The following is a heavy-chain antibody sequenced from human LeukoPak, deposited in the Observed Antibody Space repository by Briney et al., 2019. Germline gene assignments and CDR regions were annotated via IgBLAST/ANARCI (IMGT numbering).Heavy chain of an antibody. V-gene: IGHV4-4*07. Sequence: SETLSLTCTVSGGSISSYYWTWIRQPAGKGLEWIGRIYTSGNTNYNPSLNSRVTMSVDTSKNQFSLKLSSVTAADTAVYYCARERGNLRGDAFDIWGQGTMVTVSS. D-gene: IGHD1-26*01. J-gene: IGHJ3*02. CDR2: IYTSGNT. CDR1: GGSISSYY. CDR3: ARERGNLRGDAFDI.